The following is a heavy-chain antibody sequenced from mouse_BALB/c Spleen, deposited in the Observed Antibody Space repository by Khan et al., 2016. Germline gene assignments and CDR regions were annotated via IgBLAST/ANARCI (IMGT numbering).Heavy chain of an antibody. V-gene: IGHV5-6-5*01. D-gene: IGHD2-12*01. Sequence: EVELVESGGGLVKPGGSLKLSCAASGFTFSTLSWIRQTPEKRLEWVASITSGGNTYYPDSMKGRFTISRDTARNILYLQMSSLRSEATAMYYCTKGDYTSWFVYWGQGTRVTVSA. CDR1: GFTFST. CDR2: ITSGGNT. J-gene: IGHJ3*01. CDR3: TKGDYTSWFVY.